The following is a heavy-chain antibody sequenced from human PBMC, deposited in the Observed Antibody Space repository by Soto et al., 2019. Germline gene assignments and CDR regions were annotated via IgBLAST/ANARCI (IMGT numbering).Heavy chain of an antibody. CDR1: CGSISRGGFY. CDR3: ARDQIALNSFDV. D-gene: IGHD2-21*01. CDR2: IFYNGKA. J-gene: IGHJ3*01. Sequence: SETLSLTCTVSCGSISRGGFYWSWIRHHPGKGLEWIGNIFYNGKAYNNPSLVSRLSISVDTSKSQFSLNLSSVTAADTAVYYCARDQIALNSFDVWGQGIKVTVSS. V-gene: IGHV4-31*03.